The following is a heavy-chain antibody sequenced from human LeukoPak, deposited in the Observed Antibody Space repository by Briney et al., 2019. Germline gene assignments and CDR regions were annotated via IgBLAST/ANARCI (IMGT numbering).Heavy chain of an antibody. Sequence: GGSLRLSCAASGFTFSDYHMSWIRQAPGKGLEWVSYISSSGSTIYYADSVKGRFTISRDNAKNSLYLQMNSLRAEDTAVYYCARDLYYYDSSGYLDYWGQGTLVTVSS. CDR1: GFTFSDYH. CDR2: ISSSGSTI. V-gene: IGHV3-11*01. J-gene: IGHJ4*02. CDR3: ARDLYYYDSSGYLDY. D-gene: IGHD3-22*01.